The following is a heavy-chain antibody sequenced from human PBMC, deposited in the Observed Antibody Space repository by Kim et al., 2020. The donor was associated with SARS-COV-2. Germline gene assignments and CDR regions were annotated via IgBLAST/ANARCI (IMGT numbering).Heavy chain of an antibody. CDR1: GFTFSSYA. D-gene: IGHD6-6*01. V-gene: IGHV3-23*01. J-gene: IGHJ6*02. Sequence: GGSLRLSCAASGFTFSSYAMSWVRQAPGKGLEWVSAISGSGGSTYYADSVKGRFTISRDNSKNTLYLQMNSLRAEDTAVYYCAKVIAARPGYYYGMDVWGQGTTVTVSS. CDR2: ISGSGGST. CDR3: AKVIAARPGYYYGMDV.